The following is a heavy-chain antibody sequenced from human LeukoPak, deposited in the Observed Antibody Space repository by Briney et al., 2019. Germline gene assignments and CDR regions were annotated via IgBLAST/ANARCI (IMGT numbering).Heavy chain of an antibody. J-gene: IGHJ4*02. CDR3: SAARDCSSASCYPYNFDS. D-gene: IGHD2-2*01. CDR2: LVVGSGNT. CDR1: GFTFSRSA. Sequence: GTSVKVSCKASGFTFSRSAMQWVRQARGQRLEWIGWLVVGSGNTNYAQKFQERVTITRDMSTNTAYMELSSLRSEDTAVYYCSAARDCSSASCYPYNFDSWGQGTLVTVSS. V-gene: IGHV1-58*02.